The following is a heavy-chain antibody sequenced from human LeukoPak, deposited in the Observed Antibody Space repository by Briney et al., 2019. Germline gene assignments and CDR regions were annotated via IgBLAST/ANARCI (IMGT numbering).Heavy chain of an antibody. V-gene: IGHV5-51*01. CDR2: IYPGDSDT. J-gene: IGHJ4*02. D-gene: IGHD6-13*01. Sequence: GESLKISCKGSGYSFTSYWIGWVRQLPGKGLEWMGIIYPGDSDTRYSPSFQGQVTISADKSISTAYLQWSSLKASDTAMYYCARGGCSSSWYYYFDYWGQGTLVTVSS. CDR3: ARGGCSSSWYYYFDY. CDR1: GYSFTSYW.